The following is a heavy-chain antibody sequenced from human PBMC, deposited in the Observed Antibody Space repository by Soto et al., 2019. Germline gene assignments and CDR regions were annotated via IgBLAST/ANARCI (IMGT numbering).Heavy chain of an antibody. CDR1: GFFFLTFW. Sequence: EVQLVESGGGLVQPGGPLRPSCAASGFFFLTFWRTWVRRPQGKGREWVADINQEGSEKYYVDSVKGRFTISRDNPKNSLYLQMNSLRAEDTAIYYCTRGGDYGGRQDAFDIWGQGTMVTVSS. D-gene: IGHD4-17*01. J-gene: IGHJ3*02. V-gene: IGHV3-7*03. CDR3: TRGGDYGGRQDAFDI. CDR2: INQEGSEK.